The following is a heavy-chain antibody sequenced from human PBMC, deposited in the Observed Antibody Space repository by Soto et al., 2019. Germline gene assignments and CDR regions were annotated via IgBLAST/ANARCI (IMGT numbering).Heavy chain of an antibody. D-gene: IGHD6-13*01. CDR1: GGTFSSYA. CDR3: PADTVLAADGTYYYYGMAV. CDR2: IIPIFGTA. V-gene: IGHV1-69*12. Sequence: QVQLVQSGAEVKKPGSSVKVSCKASGGTFSSYAISWVRQAPGQGLEWMGGIIPIFGTANYAQKFQGRVTIIADETTSRASMDLGRLTAENTAVSSCPADTVLAADGTYYYYGMAVWGSRTTYTV. J-gene: IGHJ6*04.